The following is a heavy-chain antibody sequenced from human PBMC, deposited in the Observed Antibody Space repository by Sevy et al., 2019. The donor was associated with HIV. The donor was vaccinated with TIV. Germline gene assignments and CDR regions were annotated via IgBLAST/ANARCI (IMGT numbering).Heavy chain of an antibody. J-gene: IGHJ4*02. CDR1: GYTFTSYG. V-gene: IGHV1-18*01. D-gene: IGHD2-2*01. Sequence: ASVKVSCNTSGYTFTSYGISWVRQAPGQGLEWMGWISAYTGNTNFAQKFQGRVTMTTETSTSTAYMELSSLRSDDTAGYFCARDKPQGVVILPGGMGGGVDYWGQGTVVTVSS. CDR2: ISAYTGNT. CDR3: ARDKPQGVVILPGGMGGGVDY.